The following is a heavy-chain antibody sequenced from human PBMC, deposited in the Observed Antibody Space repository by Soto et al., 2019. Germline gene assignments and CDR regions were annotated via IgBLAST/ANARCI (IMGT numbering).Heavy chain of an antibody. Sequence: GGSLRLSCAASGFTFSSYAMSWVRQAPGKGLEWVSAISGSGGSTYYADSVKGRFTISRDNSKNTLYLQMNSLRAEDTAVYYCAKNMVRGVIIRDISNDYWGQGTLVTVSS. D-gene: IGHD3-10*01. CDR3: AKNMVRGVIIRDISNDY. CDR1: GFTFSSYA. V-gene: IGHV3-23*01. CDR2: ISGSGGST. J-gene: IGHJ4*02.